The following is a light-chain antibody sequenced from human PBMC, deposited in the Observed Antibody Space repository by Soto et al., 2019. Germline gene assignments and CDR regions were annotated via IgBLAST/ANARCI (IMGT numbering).Light chain of an antibody. J-gene: IGKJ1*01. Sequence: EIVMTQSPATLSLSPGERATLSCRASQSVSSNLAWYQQKPGQAPRLLISDASTRATGIPDRFSGSGSGTEFTLTTSRLQSEDFAVYYCQHYSGLPLTFGQGTKVEIK. V-gene: IGKV3-15*01. CDR2: DAS. CDR1: QSVSSN. CDR3: QHYSGLPLT.